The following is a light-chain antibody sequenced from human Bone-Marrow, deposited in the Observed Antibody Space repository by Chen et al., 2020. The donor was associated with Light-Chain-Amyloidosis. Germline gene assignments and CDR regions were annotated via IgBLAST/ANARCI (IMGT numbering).Light chain of an antibody. J-gene: IGLJ2*01. Sequence: SYELTHPPPVSSSPGPTARLTCSGDDLPTKYAYWYQQKPGQAPVLVIHRDTERPSGISERFSGSSSGTTATLTISGVQAEDEADYHCQSADSSGTYEVIFGGGTKLTVL. V-gene: IGLV3-25*03. CDR3: QSADSSGTYEVI. CDR2: RDT. CDR1: DLPTKY.